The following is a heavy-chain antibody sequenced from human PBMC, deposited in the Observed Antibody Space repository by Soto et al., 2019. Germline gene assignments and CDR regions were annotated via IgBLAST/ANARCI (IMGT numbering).Heavy chain of an antibody. Sequence: QVQLVQSGAEVKKPGASVKVSCKASGYTFTSYGISWVRQAPGQGLEWMGWISDYNGNTNYAQKPQGRVTMTTDTSTSTAYMELRSLRSDDTAVYYCARGLRYFDWFPTGPSDYYYGMDVWGQGTTVTVSS. V-gene: IGHV1-18*01. CDR2: ISDYNGNT. D-gene: IGHD3-9*01. CDR3: ARGLRYFDWFPTGPSDYYYGMDV. J-gene: IGHJ6*02. CDR1: GYTFTSYG.